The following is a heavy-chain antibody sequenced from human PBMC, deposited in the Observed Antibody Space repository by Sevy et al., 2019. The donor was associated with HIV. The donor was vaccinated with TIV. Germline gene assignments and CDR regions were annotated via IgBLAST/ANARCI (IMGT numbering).Heavy chain of an antibody. V-gene: IGHV3-23*01. D-gene: IGHD1-1*01. CDR2: MSRGGDST. CDR1: GFIFSKFA. CDR3: AKDFSYGGNSWNFDF. J-gene: IGHJ4*02. Sequence: GGSLRLSCAASGFIFSKFALSWVRQAPGRGLGWVSAMSRGGDSTYYAGSVKGRFTISRDNSKNMMYLQMNSLRAEDTAVYYCAKDFSYGGNSWNFDFWGQGTLVTVSS.